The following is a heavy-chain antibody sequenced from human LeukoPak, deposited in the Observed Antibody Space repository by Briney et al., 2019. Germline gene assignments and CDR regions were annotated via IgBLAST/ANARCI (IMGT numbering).Heavy chain of an antibody. CDR1: GGSISSYY. Sequence: SETLSLTCTVSGGSISSYYWSWTRQPPGKGLEWIGYIYYSGSTNYNPSLKSRVTISVDTSKNQFSLKLSSVTAADTAVYYCARAAAGSTFDYWGQGTLVTVSS. V-gene: IGHV4-59*01. J-gene: IGHJ4*02. CDR2: IYYSGST. D-gene: IGHD6-13*01. CDR3: ARAAAGSTFDY.